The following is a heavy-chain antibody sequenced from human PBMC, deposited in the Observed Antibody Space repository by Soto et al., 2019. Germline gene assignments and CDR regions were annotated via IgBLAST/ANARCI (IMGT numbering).Heavy chain of an antibody. J-gene: IGHJ4*02. CDR3: ARTGSN. CDR1: GVSISNSSYY. Sequence: QLQLQESGPGLVKPSETLSLTCTVSGVSISNSSYYWGWIRRPPGKGLEWIGTIYYSGITYYNPSLKSRVTISVDTSKNQFSLKLTSVSAADTAVYYCARTGSNWGQGTLVTVSS. CDR2: IYYSGIT. V-gene: IGHV4-39*01.